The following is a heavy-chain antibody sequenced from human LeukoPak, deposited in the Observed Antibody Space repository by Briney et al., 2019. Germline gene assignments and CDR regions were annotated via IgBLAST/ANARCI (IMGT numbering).Heavy chain of an antibody. CDR1: GGSISSGDYY. Sequence: SETLSLTCTVSGGSISSGDYYWSWIRQPPGKGLEWIGYIYYSGSTCYNPSLKSRVTISVDTSKNQFSLKLSSVTAADTAVYYCARAGSYYYDSSLADWGQGTLVTVSS. CDR2: IYYSGST. CDR3: ARAGSYYYDSSLAD. J-gene: IGHJ4*02. D-gene: IGHD3-22*01. V-gene: IGHV4-30-4*01.